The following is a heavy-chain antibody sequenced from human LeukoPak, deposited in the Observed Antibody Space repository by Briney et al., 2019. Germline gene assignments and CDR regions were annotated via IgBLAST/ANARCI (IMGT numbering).Heavy chain of an antibody. CDR1: GFTFSSYG. D-gene: IGHD3-10*01. CDR2: IRYDGSNK. J-gene: IGHJ4*02. CDR3: AKAPYGKEYYFDY. V-gene: IGHV3-30*02. Sequence: GGSLRLSCAASGFTFSSYGMHWVRQAPGKGLEWVAFIRYDGSNKYYADSVKGRFTISRDNSKNTLYLQMNSLRAEDTAVYYCAKAPYGKEYYFDYWGQGTLVTVSS.